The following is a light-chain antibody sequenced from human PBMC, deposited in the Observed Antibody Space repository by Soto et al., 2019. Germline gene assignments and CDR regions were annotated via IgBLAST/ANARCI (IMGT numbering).Light chain of an antibody. CDR3: QQFNSYPP. V-gene: IGKV1-13*02. CDR2: DAS. Sequence: AIQLTQSPSSLSASVGDRVTITCRASQGISSALAWYQQKPGKAPKLLIYDASSLESGVPSRFSGSGSGTDFTITISSLQPEDFATYYCQQFNSYPPFGGGTKVEIK. J-gene: IGKJ4*01. CDR1: QGISSA.